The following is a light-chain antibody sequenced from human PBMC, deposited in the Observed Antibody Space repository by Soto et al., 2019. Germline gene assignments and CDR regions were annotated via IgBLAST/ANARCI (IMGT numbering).Light chain of an antibody. CDR2: DAS. Sequence: EIVLTQSPATLSLSPGERATLSCRTSQSVGTYLAWYQHNPGQAPRLLIYDASNRATGIPARCSGSGSGTAFTLTISSPEPEDFAVYYCQQRYNWPNTFGQGTKLEIK. V-gene: IGKV3-11*01. CDR3: QQRYNWPNT. J-gene: IGKJ2*01. CDR1: QSVGTY.